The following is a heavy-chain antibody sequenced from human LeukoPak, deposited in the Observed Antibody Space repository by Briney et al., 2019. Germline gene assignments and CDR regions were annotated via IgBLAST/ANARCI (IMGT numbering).Heavy chain of an antibody. J-gene: IGHJ4*02. Sequence: GGSLRLSCAVSGFTFSDYYMSWIRQAPGKGLEWVSCISSSSSYIYYADSVKGRFTISRDNAKNSLYLQMNSLRAEDTAVYYCARVESYCGGDCYAFDYWGQGTLVTVSS. CDR1: GFTFSDYY. V-gene: IGHV3-11*06. CDR2: ISSSSSYI. CDR3: ARVESYCGGDCYAFDY. D-gene: IGHD2-21*01.